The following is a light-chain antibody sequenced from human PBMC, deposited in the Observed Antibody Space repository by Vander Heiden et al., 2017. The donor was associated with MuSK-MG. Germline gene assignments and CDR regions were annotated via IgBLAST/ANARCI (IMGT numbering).Light chain of an antibody. CDR2: GAS. CDR3: QQYNNWPPYT. Sequence: EIVTTQSPATLSVPPGERATLSCRASQSVSSNLAWYQQKPGQAPRLLIYGASTRATGIPARFSGSGSGTEFTLTISSLQSEDFAVYYCQQYNNWPPYTFGQGTKLESK. CDR1: QSVSSN. V-gene: IGKV3-15*01. J-gene: IGKJ2*01.